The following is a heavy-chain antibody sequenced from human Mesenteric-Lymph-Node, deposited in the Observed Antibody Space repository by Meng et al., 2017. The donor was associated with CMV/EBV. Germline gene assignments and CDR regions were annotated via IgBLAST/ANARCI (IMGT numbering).Heavy chain of an antibody. Sequence: GSLRLSCTVSGGSISSSSYYWGWIRQPPGKGLEWIGSMYYSGSTYYNPSLKSRVTISVDTSKNQFSLRLTSVTAADTAVYYCARDPCSSTSCSSVYFDYWGQGTLVTVSS. V-gene: IGHV4-39*07. J-gene: IGHJ4*02. CDR3: ARDPCSSTSCSSVYFDY. CDR2: MYYSGST. CDR1: GGSISSSSYY. D-gene: IGHD2-2*01.